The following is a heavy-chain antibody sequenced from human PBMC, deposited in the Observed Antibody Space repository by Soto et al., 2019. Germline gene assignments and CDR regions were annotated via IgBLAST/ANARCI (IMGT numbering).Heavy chain of an antibody. V-gene: IGHV4-61*08. CDR3: AGGTPHDFLDY. J-gene: IGHJ4*02. D-gene: IGHD2-21*02. CDR1: GDSVSSSDYY. CDR2: VYYGGST. Sequence: QVQLQESGPGLVKPSETLSLTCSVSGDSVSSSDYYWSWIRQPPGKGLEWIGYVYYGGSTNYNPSLKSRVTISLDTSKSQFSLKLKSVTAADTAVYYCAGGTPHDFLDYWGQGTLVTVSS.